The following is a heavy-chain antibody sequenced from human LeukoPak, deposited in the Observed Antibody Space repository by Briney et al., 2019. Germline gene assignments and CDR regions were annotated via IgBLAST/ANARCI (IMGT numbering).Heavy chain of an antibody. D-gene: IGHD5-12*01. J-gene: IGHJ4*02. V-gene: IGHV4-39*01. CDR2: IYYSGST. Sequence: SETLSLTCTVSGGSISSSSYYWGWIHQPPGKGLEWIGSIYYSGSTYYNPSLKSRVTISVDTSKNQFSLKLSSVTAADTAVYCCAIVATIGGYFDYWGQGTLVTVSS. CDR1: GGSISSSSYY. CDR3: AIVATIGGYFDY.